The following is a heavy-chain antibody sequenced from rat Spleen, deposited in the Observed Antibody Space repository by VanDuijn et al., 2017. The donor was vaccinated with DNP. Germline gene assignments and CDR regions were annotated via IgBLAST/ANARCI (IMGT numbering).Heavy chain of an antibody. CDR3: ARGNDGYYPNWYFDF. V-gene: IGHV3-1*01. Sequence: VQLQESGPGLVKPSQSLSLTCSVTGYSITRNYWGWIRKFPGNKMEYIGHISYSGTTNYNPSLKSRISITRDTSKNQFFLQLNSVTTEDTATYYCARGNDGYYPNWYFDFWGPGTMVTVSS. CDR2: ISYSGTT. D-gene: IGHD1-12*03. J-gene: IGHJ1*01. CDR1: GYSITRNY.